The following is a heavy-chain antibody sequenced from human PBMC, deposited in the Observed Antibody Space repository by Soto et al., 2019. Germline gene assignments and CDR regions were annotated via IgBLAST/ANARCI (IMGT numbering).Heavy chain of an antibody. CDR2: IYYSGTT. CDR3: VRGSGGTYDAFDI. V-gene: IGHV4-59*01. CDR1: GGSMSRYY. J-gene: IGHJ3*02. D-gene: IGHD1-26*01. Sequence: QVQLRGSGPGVVKPSETLSLTCSVSGGSMSRYYWSWIRQPPGKGLEWIGYIYYSGTTNYNPSLKSRVTILLDTSKNQFSLKLVSLTAADTAFYYCVRGSGGTYDAFDIWGQGTLVTVAS.